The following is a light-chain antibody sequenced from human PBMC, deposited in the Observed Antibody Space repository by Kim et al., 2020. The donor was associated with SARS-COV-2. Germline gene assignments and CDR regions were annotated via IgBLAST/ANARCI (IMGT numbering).Light chain of an antibody. CDR2: DAS. Sequence: DIQMTQSPSSLSASVGDRVTITCQASQDISIYLNWYQQKPGRAPDLLIYDASSLETGVPPRFSGSGSGTDFPFTITSLQPEDIATYYCQQSHNLPLTFGGGTKVDIK. V-gene: IGKV1-33*01. CDR1: QDISIY. J-gene: IGKJ4*01. CDR3: QQSHNLPLT.